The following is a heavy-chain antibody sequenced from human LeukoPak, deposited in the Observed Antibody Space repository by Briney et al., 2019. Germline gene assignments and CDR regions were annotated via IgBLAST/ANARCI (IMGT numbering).Heavy chain of an antibody. V-gene: IGHV4-61*02. CDR3: ARDVPFNYGSGSYYNLYFDY. CDR1: GGSISSGNYY. CDR2: IYSSGSA. D-gene: IGHD3-10*01. J-gene: IGHJ4*02. Sequence: SETLSLTCTVSGGSISSGNYYWSWIRQPAGKGLEWIGRIYSSGSARYTPSLKSRVTISVDTSKNQLSLNLRSVTASDTAVYYCARDVPFNYGSGSYYNLYFDYWGQGALVTVSS.